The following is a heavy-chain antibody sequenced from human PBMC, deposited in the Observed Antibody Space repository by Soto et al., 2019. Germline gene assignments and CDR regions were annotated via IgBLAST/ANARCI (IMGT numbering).Heavy chain of an antibody. D-gene: IGHD1-1*01. CDR2: IHSDGNT. V-gene: IGHV3-66*01. J-gene: IGHJ1*01. CDR1: GFTGSY. CDR3: AAGLDNAKIHH. Sequence: EVQVVESGGDLVQPGGSLRLSCAVSGFTGSYMTWVRQAPGKGLEWVSFIHSDGNTFYADSVKGRFSISRDSSKNTVSIQMNSLRAEDTAVYYCAAGLDNAKIHHWGQGTLVTVSS.